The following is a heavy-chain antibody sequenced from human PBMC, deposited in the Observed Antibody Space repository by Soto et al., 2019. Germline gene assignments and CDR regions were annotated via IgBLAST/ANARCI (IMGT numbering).Heavy chain of an antibody. CDR2: ISYDGSNK. CDR3: AKDEARYLSSWAHYYYYYGMDV. Sequence: GGSLRLSCAASGFTFSSYGMHWVRQAPGKGLEWVAVISYDGSNKYYADSVKGRFTISRDNSKNTLYLQMNSLRAEDTAVYYCAKDEARYLSSWAHYYYYYGMDVCRQGTTVTVSS. V-gene: IGHV3-30*18. D-gene: IGHD6-13*01. CDR1: GFTFSSYG. J-gene: IGHJ6*02.